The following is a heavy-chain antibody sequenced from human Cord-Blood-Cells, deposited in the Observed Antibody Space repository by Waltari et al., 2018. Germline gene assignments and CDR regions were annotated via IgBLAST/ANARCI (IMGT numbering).Heavy chain of an antibody. CDR3: ARGGVVATIYYFDY. Sequence: QVQLVQSGAEVKKPGASVKVACKASGYPFTSYYMHWGRQVPGQGLEWLGIINPSGGSTSYAQKFQGRVTMTRDTATSTVYMELSSLRSEDTAVYYCARGGVVATIYYFDYWGQGTLVTVSS. J-gene: IGHJ4*02. D-gene: IGHD5-12*01. CDR2: INPSGGST. V-gene: IGHV1-46*01. CDR1: GYPFTSYY.